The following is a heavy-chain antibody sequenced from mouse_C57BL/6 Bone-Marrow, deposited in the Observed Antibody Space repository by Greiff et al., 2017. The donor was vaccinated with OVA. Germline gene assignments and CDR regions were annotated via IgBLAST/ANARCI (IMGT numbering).Heavy chain of an antibody. J-gene: IGHJ2*01. CDR3: ARRFTTVVANYFDY. Sequence: EVKLMESGGGLVQPGESLKLSCESNAYEFPSHDMSWVRKTPEKRLELVAAINSDGGSTYYPDTMERRFIISRDNTKKTLYLQMSSLRSEDTALYYCARRFTTVVANYFDYWGQGTTLTVSS. CDR1: AYEFPSHD. D-gene: IGHD1-1*01. V-gene: IGHV5-2*03. CDR2: INSDGGST.